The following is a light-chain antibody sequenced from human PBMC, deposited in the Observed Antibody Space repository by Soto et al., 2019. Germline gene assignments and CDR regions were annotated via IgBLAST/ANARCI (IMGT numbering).Light chain of an antibody. J-gene: IGLJ1*01. V-gene: IGLV2-18*01. CDR2: DVN. CDR3: SLYAGSYTLYV. Sequence: QSVLTQPPSVSGSPGQSVTISCTATTTDIDNYDSVSWYQQAPGTAPKLIIYDVNNRPPGAPDRFSGSTSGNTASLTISGLQAEDETDYFCSLYAGSYTLYVFGTGTKVTVL. CDR1: TTDIDNYDS.